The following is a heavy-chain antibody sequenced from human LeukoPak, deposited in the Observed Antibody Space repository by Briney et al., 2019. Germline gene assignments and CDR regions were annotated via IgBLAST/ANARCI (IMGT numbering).Heavy chain of an antibody. CDR1: GFTFSDYY. V-gene: IGHV3-11*01. D-gene: IGHD2-2*01. CDR3: ARDKAVVPAAMVGYYYGMDV. J-gene: IGHJ6*02. CDR2: ISSSGSTI. Sequence: GGSLRLSCAASGFTFSDYYMSWIRQAPGKGLEWVSYISSSGSTIYYADSVRGRFTISRDNAKNSLYLQTNSLRAEDTAVYYCARDKAVVPAAMVGYYYGMDVWGQGTTVTVSS.